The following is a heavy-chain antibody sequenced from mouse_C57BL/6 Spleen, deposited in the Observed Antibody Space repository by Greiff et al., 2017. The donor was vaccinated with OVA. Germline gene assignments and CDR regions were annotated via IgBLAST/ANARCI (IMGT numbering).Heavy chain of an antibody. D-gene: IGHD1-1*01. CDR2: INPNYGTT. CDR3: ARSGLTEKTCFAY. CDR1: GYSFTDYN. J-gene: IGHJ3*01. Sequence: EVQRVQSGPELVKPGASVKISCKASGYSFTDYNMSWVKQSNGKSLEWIGVINPNYGTTSYNQKFKGKATLTVDQSSSTAYMQLNSLTSEDSAVYCCARSGLTEKTCFAYWGQGTPFTVS. V-gene: IGHV1-39*01.